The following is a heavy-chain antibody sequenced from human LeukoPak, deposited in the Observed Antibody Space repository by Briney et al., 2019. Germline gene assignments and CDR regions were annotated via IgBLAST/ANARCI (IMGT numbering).Heavy chain of an antibody. V-gene: IGHV3-53*01. CDR3: ARQHPMVRGVIIQGAFDI. J-gene: IGHJ3*02. Sequence: GGSLRLSCAASGFTVGSNYMGWVRQAPGKGLEWVSVIYSGGSTYYADSVKGRFTISRDNSKNTLYLQMNSLRAEDTAVYYCARQHPMVRGVIIQGAFDIWGQGTMVTVSS. CDR1: GFTVGSNY. D-gene: IGHD3-10*01. CDR2: IYSGGST.